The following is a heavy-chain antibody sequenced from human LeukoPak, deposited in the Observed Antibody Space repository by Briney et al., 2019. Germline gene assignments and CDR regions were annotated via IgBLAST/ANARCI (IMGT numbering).Heavy chain of an antibody. Sequence: GGSLRLSCAASGFTFKLYWMHWVRQVPGRGPVWVSRINHDGSDTIYADSVRGRFTISRDDAKNTLYLQMNSLRAEDTALYYCVRAYTTSGTYSEPWGQGTLVTVSS. CDR3: VRAYTTSGTYSEP. D-gene: IGHD1-26*01. V-gene: IGHV3-74*01. CDR2: INHDGSDT. CDR1: GFTFKLYW. J-gene: IGHJ4*02.